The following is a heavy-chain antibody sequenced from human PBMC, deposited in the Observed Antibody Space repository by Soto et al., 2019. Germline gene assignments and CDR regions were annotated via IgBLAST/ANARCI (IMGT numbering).Heavy chain of an antibody. CDR1: GGSISSGDYY. D-gene: IGHD3-10*01. V-gene: IGHV4-30-4*01. Sequence: SETLSLTCTVSGGSISSGDYYWSWIRQPPGKGLEWIGYIYYSGSTYYNPSLKSRVTISVDTSKNQFSLKLSSVTAADTAVYYCARGAFGEYYFDYWGQGTLVTVSS. J-gene: IGHJ4*02. CDR2: IYYSGST. CDR3: ARGAFGEYYFDY.